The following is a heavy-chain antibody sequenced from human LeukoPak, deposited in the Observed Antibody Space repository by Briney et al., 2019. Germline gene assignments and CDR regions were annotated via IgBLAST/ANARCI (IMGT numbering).Heavy chain of an antibody. CDR3: ARGGNYYDSSGYSRCAFDI. Sequence: KFQGRVTITRDTSASTAYMELSSLRSEDTAVYYCARGGNYYDSSGYSRCAFDIWGQGTMVTVSS. V-gene: IGHV1-3*01. D-gene: IGHD3-22*01. J-gene: IGHJ3*02.